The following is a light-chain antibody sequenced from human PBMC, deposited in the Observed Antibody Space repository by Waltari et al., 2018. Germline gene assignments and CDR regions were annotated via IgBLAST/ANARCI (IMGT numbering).Light chain of an antibody. CDR2: KAS. Sequence: DIQMTQSPSTLSASVVDRVTSTCRASQSISSWLAWYQQKPGKAPKLLIYKASSLESGVPSRFSGSGSGTEFTLTISSLQPDDFATYYCQQYNSYPYTFGQGTKLEIK. J-gene: IGKJ2*01. CDR1: QSISSW. V-gene: IGKV1-5*03. CDR3: QQYNSYPYT.